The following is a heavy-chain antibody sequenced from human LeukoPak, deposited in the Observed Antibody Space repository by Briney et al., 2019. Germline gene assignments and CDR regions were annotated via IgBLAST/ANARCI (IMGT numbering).Heavy chain of an antibody. J-gene: IGHJ4*02. CDR1: GGSISSSTFY. D-gene: IGHD5-24*01. CDR2: IHHSGST. V-gene: IGHV4-39*07. CDR3: ARENWRDGYVGSK. Sequence: SETLSLTCSVSGGSISSSTFYWGCLRRPPGKGLEWIGSIHHSGSTYYNSFMKSRVTISVDASKNTPSLKLNSGTAADTAVYYCARENWRDGYVGSKGGQGTLVTVSS.